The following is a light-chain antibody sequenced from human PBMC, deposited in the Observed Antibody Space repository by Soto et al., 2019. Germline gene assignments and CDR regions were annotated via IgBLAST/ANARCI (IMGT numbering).Light chain of an antibody. CDR1: QSVSSSY. CDR3: QQYGSSPLT. J-gene: IGKJ4*01. CDR2: DAS. V-gene: IGKV3-20*01. Sequence: EIVLTQSPGTLSLSSGERATLSCRASQSVSSSYIVWHQQKPGQAPRLLIYDASSRATGIPDRFSGSGSGTDFTLTISRLEPEDFAVYYCQQYGSSPLTFGGGTKVEIK.